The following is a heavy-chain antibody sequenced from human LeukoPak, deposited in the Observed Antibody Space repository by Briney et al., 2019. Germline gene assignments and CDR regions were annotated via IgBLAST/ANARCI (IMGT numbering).Heavy chain of an antibody. D-gene: IGHD3-22*01. CDR1: GFTFSSYW. V-gene: IGHV3-74*01. CDR3: ARDLYYYDSSGYYIFDY. Sequence: PGGSLRLSCAASGFTFSSYWMHWVRQAPGKGLVWVSRINSDGSSTSYADSVKGRFTISRDNAKNTLYLQMNSLRAADTAVYYCARDLYYYDSSGYYIFDYWGQGTLVTVSS. CDR2: INSDGSST. J-gene: IGHJ4*02.